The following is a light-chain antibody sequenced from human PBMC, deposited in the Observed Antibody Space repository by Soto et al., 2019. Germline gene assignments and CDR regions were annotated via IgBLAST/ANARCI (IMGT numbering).Light chain of an antibody. V-gene: IGKV1-5*03. J-gene: IGKJ2*01. Sequence: DIQMTQSPSTLSASVGDRVTITCRASQSISSRLAWYEQKPGKAPKLLIYKASSLESGVQSRFSGSGSGTELPLPISSLEPDDFAPYYCQQYNSYSQSFGGGTKLEIK. CDR3: QQYNSYSQS. CDR2: KAS. CDR1: QSISSR.